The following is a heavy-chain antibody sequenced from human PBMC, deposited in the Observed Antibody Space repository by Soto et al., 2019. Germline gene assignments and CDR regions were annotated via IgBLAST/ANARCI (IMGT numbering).Heavy chain of an antibody. V-gene: IGHV4-59*08. Sequence: SETLSLTCTVSGGSISSYYWSWIRQPPGKGLEWIGYIYYSGSTNYNPSIKSRVTISVDTSKNQFSLKLSSVTAADTAVYYCARREVVTATLDYWGQGTLVTVSS. CDR3: ARREVVTATLDY. J-gene: IGHJ4*02. D-gene: IGHD2-21*02. CDR2: IYYSGST. CDR1: GGSISSYY.